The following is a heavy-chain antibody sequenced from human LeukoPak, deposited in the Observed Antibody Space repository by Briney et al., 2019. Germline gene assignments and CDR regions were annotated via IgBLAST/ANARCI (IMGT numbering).Heavy chain of an antibody. CDR3: ARSYRRAGSYYSDLNY. Sequence: ASVKVSCKASGYTFTNYDINWVRQASGQGLEWMEWMNPNSGNTGSAQKFQGRVTMTRNTSISTAYMELSSLRSEDTAVYYCARSYRRAGSYYSDLNYWGQGTLVTVSS. CDR2: MNPNSGNT. V-gene: IGHV1-8*01. D-gene: IGHD1-26*01. J-gene: IGHJ4*02. CDR1: GYTFTNYD.